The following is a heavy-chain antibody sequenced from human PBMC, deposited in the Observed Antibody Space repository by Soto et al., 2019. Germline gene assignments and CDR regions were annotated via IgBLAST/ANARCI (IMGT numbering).Heavy chain of an antibody. CDR3: AGSHSTAPVAVAGPDYDFGL. J-gene: IGHJ4*02. CDR2: IIPDFGTT. CDR1: GGTFSSYT. V-gene: IGHV1-69*13. D-gene: IGHD6-19*01. Sequence: SVKVSCKASGGTFSSYTVSWLRQIPGQGLEWMGGIIPDFGTTNYAQRFQGRVSITADESPNTAFMELTTLTAEDTAVYYCAGSHSTAPVAVAGPDYDFGLWGRGTLVTVSS.